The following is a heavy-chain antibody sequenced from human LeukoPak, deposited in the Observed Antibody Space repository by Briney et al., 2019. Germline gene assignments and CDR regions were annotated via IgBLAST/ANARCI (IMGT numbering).Heavy chain of an antibody. Sequence: GGSLRLSCAASGFTVSSNCMSWVRQAPGKGLEWVSVIYSGVSTYYADSVKGRFTISRDKSNNTLYLQMNSLRAEDTAVYYCARDTTRKYYYDSSGYYSEYYYYGMDVWGQGATVTVSS. CDR2: IYSGVST. J-gene: IGHJ6*02. CDR3: ARDTTRKYYYDSSGYYSEYYYYGMDV. CDR1: GFTVSSNC. V-gene: IGHV3-66*02. D-gene: IGHD3-22*01.